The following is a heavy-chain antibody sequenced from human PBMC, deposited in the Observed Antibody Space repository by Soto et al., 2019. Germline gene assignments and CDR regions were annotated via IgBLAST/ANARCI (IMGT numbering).Heavy chain of an antibody. CDR2: IGTAGDT. J-gene: IGHJ2*01. V-gene: IGHV3-13*01. CDR1: GFTFSSYD. CDR3: ARGRGGLITFGGVHWYFDL. Sequence: GGSLRLSCAASGFTFSSYDMHWVRQATGKGLEWVSAIGTAGDTYYPGSVKGRFTISRENAKNSLYLQMNSLRAGDTAVYYCARGRGGLITFGGVHWYFDLWGRGTLVTVSS. D-gene: IGHD3-16*01.